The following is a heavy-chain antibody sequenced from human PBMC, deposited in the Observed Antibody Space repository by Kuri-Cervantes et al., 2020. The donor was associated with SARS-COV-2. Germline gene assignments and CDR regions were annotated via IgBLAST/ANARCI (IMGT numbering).Heavy chain of an antibody. CDR1: GFTFSSYS. D-gene: IGHD3-10*01. J-gene: IGHJ3*02. CDR2: ISSSSSYI. V-gene: IGHV3-21*01. CDR3: ARYRAFGAWADAFDI. Sequence: GESLKISCAASGFTFSSYSMNWVRQAPGKGLEWVSSISSSSSYIYYADSVKGRFTISRDNAKNSLYLQMNSLRAEDTAVYYCARYRAFGAWADAFDIWGQGTMVTVSS.